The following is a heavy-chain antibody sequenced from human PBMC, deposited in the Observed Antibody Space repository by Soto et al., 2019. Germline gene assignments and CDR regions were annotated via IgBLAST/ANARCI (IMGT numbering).Heavy chain of an antibody. Sequence: SETLSLTCTVSGGSISSYYWSWIRQPPGKGLEWIGYIYYSGSTDYNPSLKSRVTISVDTSKNQFSLKLSSVTAADTAVYYCARAGYAAAPYYFDYWGQGTLVTVSS. D-gene: IGHD3-9*01. CDR2: IYYSGST. CDR3: ARAGYAAAPYYFDY. V-gene: IGHV4-59*01. J-gene: IGHJ4*02. CDR1: GGSISSYY.